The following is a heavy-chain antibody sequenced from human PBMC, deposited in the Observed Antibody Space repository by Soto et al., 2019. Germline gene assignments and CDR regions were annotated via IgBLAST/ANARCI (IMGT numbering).Heavy chain of an antibody. V-gene: IGHV3-9*02. CDR2: ISCSGGHI. Sequence: PGGSMHLSCAAAGVTSESYAMYLVRKAQGRRQECVLAISCSGGHIAYADSVKGRFTISRDNAKSFLYLQMNSLRVEDSALYYCAKGGSATLITTAGTDNRFDPWGQGTLVTVSS. D-gene: IGHD6-13*01. J-gene: IGHJ5*02. CDR3: AKGGSATLITTAGTDNRFDP. CDR1: GVTSESYA.